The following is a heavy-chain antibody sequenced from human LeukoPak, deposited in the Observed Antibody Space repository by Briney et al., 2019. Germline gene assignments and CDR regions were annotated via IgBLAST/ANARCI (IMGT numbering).Heavy chain of an antibody. Sequence: PGGSLRLSCAASGFTFSSYGMHWVRQAPGKGLEWVAFIRYDGSNKYYADSVKGRFTTSRDNSKNTLYLQMNSLRAEDTAVYYCAKRNTYYYNSSGYYGAFDIWGQGTMVTVSS. J-gene: IGHJ3*02. CDR2: IRYDGSNK. CDR3: AKRNTYYYNSSGYYGAFDI. D-gene: IGHD3-22*01. V-gene: IGHV3-30*02. CDR1: GFTFSSYG.